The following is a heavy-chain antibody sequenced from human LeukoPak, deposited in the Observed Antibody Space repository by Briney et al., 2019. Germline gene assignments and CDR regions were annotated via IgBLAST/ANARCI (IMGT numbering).Heavy chain of an antibody. CDR2: IYYGGST. CDR3: ARLGYTSGLDY. Sequence: PSETLSLTCTVSGGSISSSSYYWGWVRQPPGKGLDWIGGIYYGGSTYYNPSLKSRVTISVDTSKNQFSLRLSSVTAADTAVYYCARLGYTSGLDYWGQGTLVTVSS. D-gene: IGHD6-19*01. J-gene: IGHJ4*02. V-gene: IGHV4-39*01. CDR1: GGSISSSSYY.